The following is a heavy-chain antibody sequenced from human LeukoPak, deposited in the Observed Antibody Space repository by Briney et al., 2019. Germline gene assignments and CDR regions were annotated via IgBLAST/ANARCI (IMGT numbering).Heavy chain of an antibody. V-gene: IGHV1-18*01. Sequence: ASVKVSCKASGYTYSNYGISWVRQAPGQGLEWMGWISVYSGETNYAQKFQGRVTMTSDTSTSTAYMELKSLRSDDTAVYCCATDRGIAEADSFDPWGQGTLVAVSS. CDR3: ATDRGIAEADSFDP. CDR2: ISVYSGET. D-gene: IGHD6-13*01. J-gene: IGHJ5*02. CDR1: GYTYSNYG.